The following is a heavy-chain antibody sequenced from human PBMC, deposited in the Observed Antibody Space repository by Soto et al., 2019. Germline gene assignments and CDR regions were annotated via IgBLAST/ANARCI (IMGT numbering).Heavy chain of an antibody. V-gene: IGHV1-3*01. CDR2: MNAGNGNT. J-gene: IGHJ4*02. D-gene: IGHD2-21*02. Sequence: ASVKVSCKASGYTFTSYAMHWVRQAPGQRLEWMGWMNAGNGNTKYSQKFQGRVTITRDTSASTAYMELSSLRSEDTAVYYCARSIVVVTALDYWGQGTLVTVSS. CDR1: GYTFTSYA. CDR3: ARSIVVVTALDY.